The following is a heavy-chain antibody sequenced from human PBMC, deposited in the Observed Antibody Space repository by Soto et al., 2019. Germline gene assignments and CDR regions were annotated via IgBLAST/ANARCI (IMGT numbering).Heavy chain of an antibody. D-gene: IGHD3-3*01. Sequence: QVQLQQWGAGLLKPSETLSLTCAVYGGSFSGYYWSWIRQPPGKGLEWIGEINHSGSTNYNPSLKSRVTISVDTSKNQFSLKLSSVTAADTAVYYSARHGDDFSGLAEYWGQGTLVTVSS. CDR3: ARHGDDFSGLAEY. V-gene: IGHV4-34*01. J-gene: IGHJ4*02. CDR1: GGSFSGYY. CDR2: INHSGST.